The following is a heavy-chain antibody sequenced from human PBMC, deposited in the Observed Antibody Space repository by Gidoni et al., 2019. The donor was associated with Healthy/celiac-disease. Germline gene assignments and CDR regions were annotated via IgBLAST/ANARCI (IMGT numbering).Heavy chain of an antibody. D-gene: IGHD3-22*01. J-gene: IGHJ2*01. CDR3: ARHAAYYDSSGYYQGYFDL. CDR1: GGSISSYY. V-gene: IGHV4-59*08. CDR2: IYYSGST. Sequence: QVQLQESGPGLVKPSETLSLTCTVSGGSISSYYWSWIRQPPGKGLEWIGYIYYSGSTNYNPSLKSRVTISVDTSKNQFSLKLSSVTAADTAVYYCARHAAYYDSSGYYQGYFDLWGRGTLVTVSS.